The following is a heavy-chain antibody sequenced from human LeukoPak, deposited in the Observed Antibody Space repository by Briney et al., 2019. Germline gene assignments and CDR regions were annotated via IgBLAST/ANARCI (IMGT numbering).Heavy chain of an antibody. CDR1: GGSILTTNW. CDR3: ARDPGGYSGYGRGYYFDF. V-gene: IGHV4-4*02. Sequence: PSETLSLTCAVSGGSILTTNWWSWVRQPPGKGLEWIGEIYHSGSTNYNPSLKSRVTMSVDKSKNQFSLKLSSVTAADTAVYYCARDPGGYSGYGRGYYFDFWVQGTLVTVSS. CDR2: IYHSGST. J-gene: IGHJ4*02. D-gene: IGHD5-12*01.